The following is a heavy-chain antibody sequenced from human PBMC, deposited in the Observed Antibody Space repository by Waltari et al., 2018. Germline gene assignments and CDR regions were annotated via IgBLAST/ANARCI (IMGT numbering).Heavy chain of an antibody. CDR3: ASGEWWFDY. CDR1: CCLLRSNSYY. Sequence: LQGFGPGLVKPSETPFLHFTVSCCLLRSNSYYRGWIRQPPGKGLEWIGSIYYSGSTYYNPSLKSRVTISVDTSKNQFSLKLSSVTAADTAVYYCASGEWWFDYWGQGTLVTVSS. J-gene: IGHJ5*01. CDR2: IYYSGST. V-gene: IGHV4-39*07. D-gene: IGHD3-3*01.